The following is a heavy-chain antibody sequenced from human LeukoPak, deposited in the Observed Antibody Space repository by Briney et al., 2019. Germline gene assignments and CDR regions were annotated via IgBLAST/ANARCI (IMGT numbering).Heavy chain of an antibody. CDR1: GYTFTSYY. CDR3: ARTTEAHSWQTRYYSYYMDV. D-gene: IGHD6-13*01. Sequence: ASVMVSCKASGYTFTSYYMHWVRQAPGQGLEWMGIINPSGGSTSYAQKFQGRVTMTRDTSTSTVYMELSSLRSEDTAVYYCARTTEAHSWQTRYYSYYMDVWGKGTTVTVSS. J-gene: IGHJ6*03. CDR2: INPSGGST. V-gene: IGHV1-46*01.